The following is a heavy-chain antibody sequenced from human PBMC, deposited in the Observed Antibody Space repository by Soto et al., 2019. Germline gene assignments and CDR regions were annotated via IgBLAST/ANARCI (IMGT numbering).Heavy chain of an antibody. CDR3: AKFGGVVIDYFDY. CDR1: GFTFSSYA. J-gene: IGHJ4*02. CDR2: ISGSGGST. V-gene: IGHV3-23*01. Sequence: GGSLRLSCAASGFTFSSYAMSWVRQAPGKGLEWVSAISGSGGSTYYADSVKGRFTISRDNSKNTLYLQMNGLRAEDTAVYYCAKFGGVVIDYFDYWGQGTLVTVSS. D-gene: IGHD3-3*01.